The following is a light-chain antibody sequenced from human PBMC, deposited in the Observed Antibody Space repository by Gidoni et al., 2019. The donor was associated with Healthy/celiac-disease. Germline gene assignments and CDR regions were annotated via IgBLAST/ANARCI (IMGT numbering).Light chain of an antibody. CDR1: QSISSW. CDR2: KAS. CDR3: QQYNSYWT. V-gene: IGKV1-5*03. Sequence: DIQMTQSPSTLSASVGDRVTITCRAGQSISSWLAWYQQKPGKAPKLLIYKASSLESGVPSRFSGSGSGTEFTLTISSLQPDDFATYYGQQYNSYWTFGQGTKVEIK. J-gene: IGKJ1*01.